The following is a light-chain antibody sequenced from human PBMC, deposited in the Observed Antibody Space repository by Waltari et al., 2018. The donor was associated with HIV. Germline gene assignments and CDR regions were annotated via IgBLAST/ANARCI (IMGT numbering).Light chain of an antibody. V-gene: IGLV3-21*02. J-gene: IGLJ3*02. CDR1: NIRTKS. CDR3: QVCDSGSEPPVL. Sequence: SYVLTQPPSVSVAPGQTARITCGGNNIRTKSVHWYQQKPGQAPVLVVFDDVDRPSGIPERFSGSNSGNMATLTISRVEAGDEADYYCQVCDSGSEPPVLFGGGTKLTVL. CDR2: DDV.